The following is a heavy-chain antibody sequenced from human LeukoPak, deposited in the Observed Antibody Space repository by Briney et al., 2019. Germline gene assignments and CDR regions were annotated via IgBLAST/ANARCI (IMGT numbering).Heavy chain of an antibody. CDR3: ARASSRAFDY. CDR2: IDSSGSYI. J-gene: IGHJ4*02. V-gene: IGHV3-21*06. Sequence: YPGGSLRLSCAASGFTFSSYSMNWVRQAPGMGLEWVSSIDSSGSYIYYADSLKGRFTFSRDNAKNSLYLQVNSLRAEETAVYYCARASSRAFDYWGQGTLVTVSS. CDR1: GFTFSSYS.